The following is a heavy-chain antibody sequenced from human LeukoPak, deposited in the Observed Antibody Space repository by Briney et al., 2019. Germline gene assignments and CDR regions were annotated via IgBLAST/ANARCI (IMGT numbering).Heavy chain of an antibody. CDR3: ARGVDSGYPDY. CDR2: ISYSGST. V-gene: IGHV4-59*01. D-gene: IGHD3-22*01. Sequence: SETLSLTCTVSGGSLSPYYWSWIRQSPGKGLEWIGYISYSGSTNSHPSLKSRVTISVDMSKPQFYLELSSVTAADTAVYYCARGVDSGYPDYWGQGTLVTVSS. CDR1: GGSLSPYY. J-gene: IGHJ4*02.